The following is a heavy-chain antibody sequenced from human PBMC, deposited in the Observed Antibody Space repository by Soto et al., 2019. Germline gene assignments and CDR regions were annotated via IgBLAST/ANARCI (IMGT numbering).Heavy chain of an antibody. CDR1: GFSFSGYV. J-gene: IGHJ6*02. CDR3: AKRREEFDV. Sequence: EVQLLESGGGLAQPGGSLRLSCIASGFSFSGYVMNWVRQAPGKGLEWVAAISGSGDYISYADSVKGRFTISRDNSKNTVCLHMNSLRAEDTAVYYCAKRREEFDVWGQGTTVTVSS. V-gene: IGHV3-23*01. D-gene: IGHD3-10*01. CDR2: ISGSGDYI.